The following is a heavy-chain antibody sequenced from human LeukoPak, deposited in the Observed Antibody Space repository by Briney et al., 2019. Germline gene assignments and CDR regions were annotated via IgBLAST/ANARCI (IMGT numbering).Heavy chain of an antibody. Sequence: PGRSLRLPCTTSGFTFGDYAMSWFRQAPGKGLEWVGFIRSKAYGGTTEYAASLKGRITISRDDSKTIAYLQMSSLKTEDTAVYYCSRGRRSPDSWGQGTLVTVSS. J-gene: IGHJ5*01. CDR1: GFTFGDYA. V-gene: IGHV3-49*03. D-gene: IGHD5-24*01. CDR2: IRSKAYGGTT. CDR3: SRGRRSPDS.